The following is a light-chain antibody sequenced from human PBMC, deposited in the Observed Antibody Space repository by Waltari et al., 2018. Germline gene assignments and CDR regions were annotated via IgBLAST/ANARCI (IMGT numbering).Light chain of an antibody. CDR2: GAS. J-gene: IGKJ5*01. V-gene: IGKV3-20*01. Sequence: EIVLTQSPGTLSLSPGERATLSCRASQSVLSYYLAWYQQKPGQAPRLLIYGASSRTTGIPDRFSGSVSGTDFTLTISRLEPEDFAVYYCQQYGASAITFGQGTRLEIK. CDR3: QQYGASAIT. CDR1: QSVLSYY.